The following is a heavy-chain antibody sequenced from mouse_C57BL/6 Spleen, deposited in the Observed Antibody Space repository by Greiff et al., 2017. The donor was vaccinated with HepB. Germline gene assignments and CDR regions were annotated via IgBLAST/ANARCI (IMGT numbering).Heavy chain of an antibody. CDR3: ARGYGSSYFDY. J-gene: IGHJ2*01. D-gene: IGHD1-1*01. Sequence: EVKLQESGAELVKPGASVKLSCTASGFNIKDYYMHWVKQRTEQGLEWIGRIDPEDGETKYAPKFQGKATITADTSSNTAYLQLISLTTEDTAVYYCARGYGSSYFDYWGQGTTLTVSS. CDR1: GFNIKDYY. V-gene: IGHV14-2*01. CDR2: IDPEDGET.